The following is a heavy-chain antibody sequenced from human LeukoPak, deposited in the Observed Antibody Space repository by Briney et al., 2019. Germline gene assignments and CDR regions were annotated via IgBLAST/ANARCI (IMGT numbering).Heavy chain of an antibody. Sequence: SETLSLTCAVYGGSFSGYYWSWIRQPPGKGLEWIGEINHSGSTNYNPSLKSRVTISVDTSKNQFSLKLSSVTAADTAVYYCARRFTYRYSSGWWDWGQGTLVTVSS. CDR1: GGSFSGYY. D-gene: IGHD6-19*01. CDR2: INHSGST. J-gene: IGHJ4*02. V-gene: IGHV4-34*01. CDR3: ARRFTYRYSSGWWD.